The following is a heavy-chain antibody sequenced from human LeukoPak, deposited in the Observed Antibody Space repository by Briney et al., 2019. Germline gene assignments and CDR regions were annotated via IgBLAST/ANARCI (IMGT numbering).Heavy chain of an antibody. CDR1: GYTFTSYA. V-gene: IGHV1-3*01. CDR2: INAGNGNT. D-gene: IGHD3-22*01. CDR3: ARESYYDSSGYYVY. Sequence: ASVKVSCKASGYTFTSYAMHWVRQAPGQRLEWMGWINAGNGNTKYSQEFQGRVTITRDTSASTAYMELRSLRSDDTAVYYCARESYYDSSGYYVYWGQGTLVTVSS. J-gene: IGHJ4*02.